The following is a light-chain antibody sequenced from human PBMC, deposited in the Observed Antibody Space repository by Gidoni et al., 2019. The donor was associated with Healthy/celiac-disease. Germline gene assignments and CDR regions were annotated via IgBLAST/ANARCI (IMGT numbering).Light chain of an antibody. CDR1: SSDVGGYNY. V-gene: IGLV2-14*03. CDR3: SSYTSSSTLD. Sequence: QSALTQPAYESGSPGQSITISCTGTSSDVGGYNYVSWYQQHPGKAPKLMIYDVSNRPSGVSNRFSGSKSGNTASLTISGLQAEDEADYYCSSYTSSSTLDFGTGTKVTVL. J-gene: IGLJ1*01. CDR2: DVS.